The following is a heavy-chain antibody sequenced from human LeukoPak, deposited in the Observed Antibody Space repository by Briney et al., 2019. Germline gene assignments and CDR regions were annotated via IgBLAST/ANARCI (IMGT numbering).Heavy chain of an antibody. J-gene: IGHJ4*02. Sequence: GGSLRLSCAASGFTFSSYAMSWVRQAPGKGLEWVSVFYSGNSTYYADSVRGRFTMSRDNSKNTLHLQMNSLRGEDTAVYYCARELYTSSRGFDSWGQGTLVTASS. CDR1: GFTFSSYA. CDR3: ARELYTSSRGFDS. D-gene: IGHD6-13*01. CDR2: FYSGNST. V-gene: IGHV3-66*01.